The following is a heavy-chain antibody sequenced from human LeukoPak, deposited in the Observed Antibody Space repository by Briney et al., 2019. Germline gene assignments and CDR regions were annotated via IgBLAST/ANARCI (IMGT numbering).Heavy chain of an antibody. D-gene: IGHD6-13*01. CDR2: ISSSGSYI. CDR1: GFTFSSYS. CDR3: ARDGRDSSSKDYGMDV. V-gene: IGHV3-21*01. J-gene: IGHJ6*02. Sequence: GGSLRLSCAASGFTFSSYSMSWVRQAPGKGLDWVSSISSSGSYIYYADSVKGRFTISSDNTKNSLYLQMNSLRAEDTAVYYGARDGRDSSSKDYGMDVWGQGNTVTVSS.